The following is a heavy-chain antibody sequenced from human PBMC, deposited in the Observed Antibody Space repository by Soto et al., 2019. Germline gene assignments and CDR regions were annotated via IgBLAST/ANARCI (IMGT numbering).Heavy chain of an antibody. CDR1: GGSISSSSYY. D-gene: IGHD2-15*01. V-gene: IGHV4-39*01. CDR2: IYYGGST. J-gene: IGHJ1*01. Sequence: SETLSLTCTVSGGSISSSSYYWGWIRQPPGKGLEWIGSIYYGGSTYYNPSLKSRVTISVDTSKNQFSLKLSSVTAADTAVYYCARHGGYCSGGSCYSVYYFKHWGQGTLVTVS. CDR3: ARHGGYCSGGSCYSVYYFKH.